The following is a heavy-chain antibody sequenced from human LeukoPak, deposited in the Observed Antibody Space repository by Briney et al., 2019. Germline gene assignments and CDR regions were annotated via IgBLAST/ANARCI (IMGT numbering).Heavy chain of an antibody. CDR3: ARRPTPGYWYFDL. CDR1: GYSISSGYD. J-gene: IGHJ2*01. V-gene: IGHV4-38-2*01. D-gene: IGHD4-23*01. CDR2: IYYSGST. Sequence: PSETLSLTCAVSGYSISSGYDSAWIRQPPGEGLEWIGRIYYSGSTYYNPSLKSRVTISVDTSKNQFSLKLSSVTAADTAVYYCARRPTPGYWYFDLWGRGTLVTVSS.